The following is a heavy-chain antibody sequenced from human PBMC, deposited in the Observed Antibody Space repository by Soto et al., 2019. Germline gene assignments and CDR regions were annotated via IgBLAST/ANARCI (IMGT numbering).Heavy chain of an antibody. CDR2: IYYSGST. D-gene: IGHD3-10*01. J-gene: IGHJ6*02. V-gene: IGHV4-39*01. CDR3: AIPLVGGGDYYYGMDV. Sequence: SETLSLTCTVSGVSISSSSYYWGWIRQPPGTGLEWIGSIYYSGSTYYHPSLTSRVTISVDTSKNQFSLKLSSVPAADTAVYYCAIPLVGGGDYYYGMDVWGQGTEVT. CDR1: GVSISSSSYY.